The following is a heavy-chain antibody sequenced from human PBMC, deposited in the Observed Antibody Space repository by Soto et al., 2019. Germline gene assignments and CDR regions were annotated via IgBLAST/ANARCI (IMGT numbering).Heavy chain of an antibody. J-gene: IGHJ5*02. CDR3: ARDTPDLWFDP. Sequence: QVQLQESGPGLVKPSETLSLTCTVSGGSISSYYWSWIRQPPGKGLEWIGYIYYSGSTNYNPSLKSRVTTSVDTSKNQFSLKLSSVTAADTAVYYCARDTPDLWFDPWGQGTLVTVSS. CDR1: GGSISSYY. D-gene: IGHD3-3*01. V-gene: IGHV4-59*01. CDR2: IYYSGST.